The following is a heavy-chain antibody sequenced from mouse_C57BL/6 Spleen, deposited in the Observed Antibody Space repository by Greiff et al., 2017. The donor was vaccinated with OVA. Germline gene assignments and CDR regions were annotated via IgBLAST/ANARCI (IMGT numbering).Heavy chain of an antibody. CDR3: ARISNSYAMDY. CDR1: GYAFTNYL. V-gene: IGHV1-54*01. CDR2: INPGSGGT. D-gene: IGHD2-5*01. J-gene: IGHJ4*01. Sequence: VQVVESGAELVRPGTSVKVSCKASGYAFTNYLIEWVKQRPGQGLEWIGVINPGSGGTNYNEKFKGKATLTADKSSSTAYMQLSSLTSEDSAVYFCARISNSYAMDYWGQGTSVTVSS.